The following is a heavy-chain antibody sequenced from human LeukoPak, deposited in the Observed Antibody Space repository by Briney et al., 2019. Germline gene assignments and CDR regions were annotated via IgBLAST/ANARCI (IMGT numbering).Heavy chain of an antibody. V-gene: IGHV3-74*01. D-gene: IGHD3-16*01. Sequence: GGSLRLSCAASGFTFSSYWMHWVRQAPGKGLVWVSRINTDGSSTSYADSVKGRFTISRDNAKNTLYLQMNSLRAEDTAVYYCARSGELTIYYYYYMDVWGKGTTVTVSS. CDR1: GFTFSSYW. CDR3: ARSGELTIYYYYYMDV. J-gene: IGHJ6*03. CDR2: INTDGSST.